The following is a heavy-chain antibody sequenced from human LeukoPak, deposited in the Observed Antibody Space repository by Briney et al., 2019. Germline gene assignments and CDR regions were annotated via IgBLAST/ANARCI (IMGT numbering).Heavy chain of an antibody. CDR3: AKGNSGPPYYFDY. V-gene: IGHV3-48*01. J-gene: IGHJ4*02. D-gene: IGHD6-19*01. Sequence: GGSLRLSCAASGFTFSSYSMNWVRQAPGKGLEWVSYISSSSSTIYYADSVKGRFTISRDNSKNTLYLQMNSLRAEDTAVYYCAKGNSGPPYYFDYWGQGTLVTVSP. CDR1: GFTFSSYS. CDR2: ISSSSSTI.